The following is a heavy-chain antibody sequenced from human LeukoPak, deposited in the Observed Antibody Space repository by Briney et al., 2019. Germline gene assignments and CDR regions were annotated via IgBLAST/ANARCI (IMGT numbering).Heavy chain of an antibody. CDR2: IKQDGGEK. J-gene: IGHJ4*02. Sequence: GGSLRLSCAASGFTFSSYWMSWVRQAPGKGLEWVANIKQDGGEKYYVDSVKGRFIVSRDNANNSLYLQMNSLRADDTAVYYCARDRIFDYWGQGTLVTVSS. V-gene: IGHV3-7*03. CDR1: GFTFSSYW. D-gene: IGHD2-15*01. CDR3: ARDRIFDY.